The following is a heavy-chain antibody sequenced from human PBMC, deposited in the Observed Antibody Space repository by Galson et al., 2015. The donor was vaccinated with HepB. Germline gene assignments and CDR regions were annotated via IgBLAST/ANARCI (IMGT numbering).Heavy chain of an antibody. CDR2: IKSKTDGGTT. J-gene: IGHJ1*01. CDR3: TSEDYYDSSGYSGRTVTEYFQH. D-gene: IGHD3-22*01. Sequence: SLRLSCAASGFPFSNAWMSWVRQAPGKGLEWVGRIKSKTDGGTTDYAAPVKGRFTISRDDSKNTLYLQMNSLKTEDTAVYYCTSEDYYDSSGYSGRTVTEYFQHWGQGTLVTVSS. CDR1: GFPFSNAW. V-gene: IGHV3-15*01.